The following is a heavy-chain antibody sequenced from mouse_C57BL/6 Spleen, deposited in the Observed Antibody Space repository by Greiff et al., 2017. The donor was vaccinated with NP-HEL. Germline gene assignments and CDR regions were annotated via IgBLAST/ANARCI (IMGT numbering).Heavy chain of an antibody. J-gene: IGHJ1*03. CDR1: GYSFTGYY. CDR3: ARAPYYYGSSYGYFEV. D-gene: IGHD1-1*01. CDR2: IYPYNGVS. V-gene: IGHV1-31*01. Sequence: EVQLQQSGPELVKPGASVKISCKASGYSFTGYYMHWVKQSHGNILDWIGYIYPYNGVSSYNQKFKGKATLTVDKSSSTAYMELRSLTSEDSAVYYCARAPYYYGSSYGYFEVWGTGTTVTVSA.